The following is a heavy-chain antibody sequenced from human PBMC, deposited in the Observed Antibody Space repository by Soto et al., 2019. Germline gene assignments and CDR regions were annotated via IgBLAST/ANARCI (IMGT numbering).Heavy chain of an antibody. D-gene: IGHD5-12*01. CDR3: ARGQWLRSRIFDY. Sequence: SETLSLTCAVYGGSFSGYYWSWIRQPPWKGLEWIGEINHSGSTNYNPSLKSRVTISVDTSKNQFSLKLSSVTAADTAVYYCARGQWLRSRIFDYWGQGTLVTVSS. CDR2: INHSGST. CDR1: GGSFSGYY. J-gene: IGHJ4*02. V-gene: IGHV4-34*01.